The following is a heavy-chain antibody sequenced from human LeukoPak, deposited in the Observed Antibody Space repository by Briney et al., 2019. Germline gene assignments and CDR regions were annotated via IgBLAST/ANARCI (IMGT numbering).Heavy chain of an antibody. J-gene: IGHJ4*02. V-gene: IGHV4-4*07. CDR3: ARDIWHIVVVTAIGTYFDY. CDR1: GGSISSYY. Sequence: PLETLSLTCTVSGGSISSYYWSWIRQPAGTALEWIGRIYTSGTNTYNPSLKSRVTISVDTSKNQFSLKLSSVTAADTAVYYCARDIWHIVVVTAIGTYFDYWGQGTLVTVSS. CDR2: IYTSGTN. D-gene: IGHD2-21*02.